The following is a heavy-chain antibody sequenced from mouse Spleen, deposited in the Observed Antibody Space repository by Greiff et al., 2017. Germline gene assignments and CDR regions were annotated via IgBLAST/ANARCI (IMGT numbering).Heavy chain of an antibody. V-gene: IGHV1S132*01. CDR3: ATGDPWFAY. CDR1: GHTFTTYW. CDR2: IFPGTGTT. J-gene: IGHJ3*01. Sequence: QVQLQQSGAELVKPGASVKLSCKTSGHTFTTYWIQWVKQRPGQGLGWIGEIFPGTGTTYYNEKFKGKATLTIDTSSNTAYMHLSSLTSEDSAVYFCATGDPWFAYWGQGTLVTVSA.